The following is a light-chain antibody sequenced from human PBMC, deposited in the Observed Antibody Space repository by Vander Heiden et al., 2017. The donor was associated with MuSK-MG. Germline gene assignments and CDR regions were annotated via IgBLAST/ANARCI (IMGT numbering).Light chain of an antibody. CDR2: EGS. Sequence: QSALTQPASVSGSPGQSITISCTGTSSDVGSYNLVSWYQQHPGKAPKLIIYEGSKRPSGVSNRFSGSKSGNTASLTISGLQAEDEADYYCCSYAGSSTSYVFGTGTKVTAL. CDR3: CSYAGSSTSYV. V-gene: IGLV2-23*01. J-gene: IGLJ1*01. CDR1: SSDVGSYNL.